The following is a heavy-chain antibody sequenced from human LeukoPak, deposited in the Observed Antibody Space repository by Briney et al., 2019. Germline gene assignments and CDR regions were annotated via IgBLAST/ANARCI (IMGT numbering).Heavy chain of an antibody. Sequence: GRSLRLSCAASGFTFSSYGMHWVRQAPGKGLEWVAVISYDGSNKYYADSVKGRFTISRDNSKNTLYLQMNSLRAEDTAVYYCAKGHRSYFDYWGQGTLVTVCS. CDR1: GFTFSSYG. CDR3: AKGHRSYFDY. J-gene: IGHJ4*02. CDR2: ISYDGSNK. V-gene: IGHV3-30*18.